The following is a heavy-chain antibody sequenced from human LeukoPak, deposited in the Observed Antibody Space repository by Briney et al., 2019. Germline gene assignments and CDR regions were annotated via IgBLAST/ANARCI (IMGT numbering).Heavy chain of an antibody. V-gene: IGHV1-2*02. CDR1: GYTFTGYY. J-gene: IGHJ4*02. CDR3: ARSLRLDSECDY. D-gene: IGHD3-9*01. Sequence: ASVKVSCKASGYTFTGYYIHWARQAPGQGLEWMGWINPNSGGTNYAQKFQGRVTMTRDTSISTAYMELSRLRSDDTALYYCARSLRLDSECDYWGQGTLVTVSS. CDR2: INPNSGGT.